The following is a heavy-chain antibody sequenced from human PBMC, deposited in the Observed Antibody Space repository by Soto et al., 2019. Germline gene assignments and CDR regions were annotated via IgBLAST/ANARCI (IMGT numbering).Heavy chain of an antibody. J-gene: IGHJ6*02. CDR3: ARAGGIAVAGTYYYYGMDV. CDR2: IWYDGSNK. Sequence: GGSLRLSCAASGFTFSSYGMHWVRQAPGKGLEWVAVIWYDGSNKYYADSVKGRFTISRDNSKNTLYLQMNSLRAEDTAVYYCARAGGIAVAGTYYYYGMDVWGQGTTVTVSS. D-gene: IGHD6-19*01. CDR1: GFTFSSYG. V-gene: IGHV3-33*01.